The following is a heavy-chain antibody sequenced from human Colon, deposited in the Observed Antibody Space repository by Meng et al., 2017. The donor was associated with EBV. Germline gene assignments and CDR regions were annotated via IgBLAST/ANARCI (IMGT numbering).Heavy chain of an antibody. CDR2: IYHSGST. D-gene: IGHD7-27*01. CDR1: RDCVTNGGYS. CDR3: ARDTSTWGNKGLDH. V-gene: IGHV4-30-2*01. Sequence: QIQHSGSGLYSASRTPSPTCVGSRDCVTNGGYSWSCIRQPPGKGLEWIVYIYHSGSTKYNPSLKRRVTISVDTSKNQFSLQLSSVTAADTAVYYCARDTSTWGNKGLDHWGQGSLVTVSS. J-gene: IGHJ4*02.